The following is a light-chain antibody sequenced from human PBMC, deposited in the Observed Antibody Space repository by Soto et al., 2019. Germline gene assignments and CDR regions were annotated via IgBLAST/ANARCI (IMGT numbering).Light chain of an antibody. V-gene: IGLV1-44*01. CDR1: SSNIGSNT. J-gene: IGLJ2*01. CDR2: IDN. Sequence: QLVLTQPPSASGTPGQRVTISCSGGSSNIGSNTVNWYQQLPGTAPKLFIYIDNQRPSGVPDRFTCSKSGTSASLDIDGLQSDDEADYYCASWDDSLNGPVFGGGTKLTVL. CDR3: ASWDDSLNGPV.